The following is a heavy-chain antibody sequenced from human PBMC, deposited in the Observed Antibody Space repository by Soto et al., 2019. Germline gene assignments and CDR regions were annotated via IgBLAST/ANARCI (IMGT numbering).Heavy chain of an antibody. CDR3: ARXVILVVAATNYYYGMDV. V-gene: IGHV3-53*01. Sequence: PGGSLRLSCAASGFTVSCNYMSWVRQAPGKGLEWVSVIYSGGSTYYADSVKGRFTISRDNSKNTLYLQMNSLRAEDTAVYYCARXVILVVAATNYYYGMDVWGQGTTVTVSS. CDR1: GFTVSCNY. CDR2: IYSGGST. J-gene: IGHJ6*02. D-gene: IGHD2-15*01.